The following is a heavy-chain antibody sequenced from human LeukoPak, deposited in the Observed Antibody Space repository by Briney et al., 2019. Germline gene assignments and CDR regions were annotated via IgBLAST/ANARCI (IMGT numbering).Heavy chain of an antibody. CDR3: AKARDSPPDYGDRGSPADY. CDR2: ISGSGGST. V-gene: IGHV3-23*01. Sequence: GGSLRLSCAASGFTFSSYAMRWVRQAPGKGLEWVSAISGSGGSTYYADSVKGRFTISRDNSKNTLYLQMNSLRAEDTAVYYCAKARDSPPDYGDRGSPADYWGQGTLVTVSS. D-gene: IGHD4-17*01. CDR1: GFTFSSYA. J-gene: IGHJ4*02.